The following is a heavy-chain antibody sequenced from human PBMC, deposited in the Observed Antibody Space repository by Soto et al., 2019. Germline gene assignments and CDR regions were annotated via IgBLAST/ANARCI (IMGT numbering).Heavy chain of an antibody. CDR3: ARALEYCTNGLCYTGDGDY. V-gene: IGHV3-21*01. Sequence: EVQLVESGGGLIKPGGSLRLSCAASGFTFSSYSMNWVRQAPGKGLEWVSSISSSSSYIYYADSVKGRFTISRDNDKNSLYLQMNSLRAEDTAVYYCARALEYCTNGLCYTGDGDYWGQGTLVTVSS. CDR2: ISSSSSYI. CDR1: GFTFSSYS. J-gene: IGHJ4*02. D-gene: IGHD2-8*01.